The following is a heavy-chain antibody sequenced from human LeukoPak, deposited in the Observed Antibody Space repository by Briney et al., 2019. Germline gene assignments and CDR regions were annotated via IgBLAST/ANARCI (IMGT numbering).Heavy chain of an antibody. CDR2: LASDGSNK. D-gene: IGHD5-24*01. J-gene: IGHJ5*02. CDR1: GFTFTNHP. Sequence: GGSLRLSCAASGFTFTNHPLQLVRQAPGKGLEWVAVLASDGSNKYYADSVKGRFTISRDTSKNTLYLQMNSLRPEDTAVYYCARGPGRSDGILDFSITSSQAGVSWGQGTLVTVSS. CDR3: ARGPGRSDGILDFSITSSQAGVS. V-gene: IGHV3-30*04.